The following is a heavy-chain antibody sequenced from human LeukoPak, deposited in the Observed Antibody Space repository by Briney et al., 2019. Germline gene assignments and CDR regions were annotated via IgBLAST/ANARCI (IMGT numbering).Heavy chain of an antibody. D-gene: IGHD2-21*01. J-gene: IGHJ3*02. CDR3: CHSLSGRTGAFDI. CDR1: GDSVSSNSAA. V-gene: IGHV6-1*01. CDR2: TYYRSKWYN. Sequence: SQTLSLTCAISGDSVSSNSAAWNWVRQSPSRGLEWLGRTYYRSKWYNDYAVSVKSRITINPDTSKNQFSLQLDSVTPEDTAVYYCCHSLSGRTGAFDIWGRGTVVTVSS.